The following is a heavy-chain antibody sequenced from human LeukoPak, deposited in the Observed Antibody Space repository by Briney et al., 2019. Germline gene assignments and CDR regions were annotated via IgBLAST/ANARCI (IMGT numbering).Heavy chain of an antibody. D-gene: IGHD2-2*01. CDR1: GYTLTSYY. CDR2: INPSGGST. V-gene: IGHV1-46*01. Sequence: ASVKVSCKASGYTLTSYYMHWVRRAPGQGLEWMGIINPSGGSTSYAQKFQGRVTMTRDTSTSTVYMELSSLRSEDTAVYYCAREGVARNVVVPAAHLFYYYYGMDVWGQGTTVTVSS. CDR3: AREGVARNVVVPAAHLFYYYYGMDV. J-gene: IGHJ6*02.